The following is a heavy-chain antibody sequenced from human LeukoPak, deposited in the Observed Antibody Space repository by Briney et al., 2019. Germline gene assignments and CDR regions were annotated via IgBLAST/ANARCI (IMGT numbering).Heavy chain of an antibody. CDR2: ISGSTTYK. CDR1: GFTFTRYS. J-gene: IGHJ4*02. CDR3: AREYFAAAGTSDY. V-gene: IGHV3-21*01. D-gene: IGHD6-13*01. Sequence: GGSLRLSCAASGFTFTRYSMNWVRQAPGKGLEWVSSISGSTTYKYHADSVKGRFTISRDNAKNSLYLQMNSLRAEDTAVYYCAREYFAAAGTSDYWGQGTLVTVSS.